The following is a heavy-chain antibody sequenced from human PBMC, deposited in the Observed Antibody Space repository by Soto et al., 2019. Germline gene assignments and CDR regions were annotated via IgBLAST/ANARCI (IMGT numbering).Heavy chain of an antibody. CDR2: IVVGGGNT. Sequence: SVKVSCKASGFTFSSSAVQWVRQARGQRLEWIGWIVVGGGNTKYAQKFQERVTITRDMSTSTAYMELSSLRSDDTAVYYCATDSLTTSGYYYYYYYGMDVWGQGTTVT. V-gene: IGHV1-58*01. J-gene: IGHJ6*02. CDR1: GFTFSSSA. CDR3: ATDSLTTSGYYYYYYYGMDV. D-gene: IGHD3-22*01.